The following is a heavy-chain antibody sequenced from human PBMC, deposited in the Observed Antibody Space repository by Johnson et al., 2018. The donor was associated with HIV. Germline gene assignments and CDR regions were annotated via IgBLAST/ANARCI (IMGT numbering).Heavy chain of an antibody. V-gene: IGHV3-23*04. Sequence: VQLVESGGGLVQPGGSLRLSCAASGFSFSNYAMTWVRQAPGKGLEWVSTVNGGGGSTYYADSVKGRFTVSRDNSNNMLYLQMSSLRAADTALYYCARSRHGGIQPSDAFDVWGQGTMVTVSS. J-gene: IGHJ3*01. CDR2: VNGGGGST. CDR1: GFSFSNYA. D-gene: IGHD3-16*01. CDR3: ARSRHGGIQPSDAFDV.